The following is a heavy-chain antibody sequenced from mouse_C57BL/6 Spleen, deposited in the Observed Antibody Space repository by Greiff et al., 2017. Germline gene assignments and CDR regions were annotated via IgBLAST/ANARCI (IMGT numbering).Heavy chain of an antibody. CDR1: GFSLTSYG. Sequence: VQLQQSGPGLVQPSQSLSITCTVSGFSLTSYGVHWVRQSPGKGLEWLGVIWSGGSTDYNAAFISRLSISKDNSKSQVFFKMNSLQADDTAIYYCARGHYGNYDYAMDYWGQGTSVTVSS. CDR2: IWSGGST. CDR3: ARGHYGNYDYAMDY. V-gene: IGHV2-2*01. D-gene: IGHD2-1*01. J-gene: IGHJ4*01.